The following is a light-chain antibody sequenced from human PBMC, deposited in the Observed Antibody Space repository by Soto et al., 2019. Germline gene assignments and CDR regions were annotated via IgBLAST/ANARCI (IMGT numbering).Light chain of an antibody. Sequence: QSALTQPASVSGSAGQSITISCTGTSSDVGKYNLVSWYQQHPGKAPKVMILQGSKRPSGVSNRFSGSKFGNTASLTISGLQAEDEADYYCCAYATSYTYVFGTGTKVTVL. J-gene: IGLJ1*01. CDR1: SSDVGKYNL. CDR3: CAYATSYTYV. V-gene: IGLV2-23*01. CDR2: QGS.